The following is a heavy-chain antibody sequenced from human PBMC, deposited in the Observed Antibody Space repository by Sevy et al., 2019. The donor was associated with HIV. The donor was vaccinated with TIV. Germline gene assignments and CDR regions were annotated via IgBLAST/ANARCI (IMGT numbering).Heavy chain of an antibody. CDR1: GYSFTNYW. CDR2: IYPGDSDT. V-gene: IGHV5-51*01. Sequence: GESLKISCKGSGYSFTNYWIGWVRQMPGKGLEWMGIIYPGDSDTRDSPSFQGQVTISADKSISTAYLQWSSLKASDTARYYCARQGDILTGYADYYGMDVWGQGTTVTVSS. D-gene: IGHD3-9*01. CDR3: ARQGDILTGYADYYGMDV. J-gene: IGHJ6*02.